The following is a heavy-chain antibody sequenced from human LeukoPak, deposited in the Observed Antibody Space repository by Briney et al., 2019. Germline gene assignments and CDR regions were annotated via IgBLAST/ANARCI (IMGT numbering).Heavy chain of an antibody. D-gene: IGHD3-22*01. Sequence: LETLSLTCTVSGASISSYYWNWIRQPAGKGLEWIGRIYSSGSTNYNPSLKSRVTMSVDTSKNQFSLKLSSVTAADTAVYYCARDGGNSGYHYWYYFDYWGQGTLVSVSS. V-gene: IGHV4-4*07. CDR2: IYSSGST. CDR3: ARDGGNSGYHYWYYFDY. J-gene: IGHJ4*02. CDR1: GASISSYY.